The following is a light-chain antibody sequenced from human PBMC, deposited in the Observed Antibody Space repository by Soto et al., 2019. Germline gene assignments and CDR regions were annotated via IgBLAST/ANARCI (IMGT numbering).Light chain of an antibody. Sequence: EIVMTQSPATLSVSPGERTTLSCRASQSVRSNLAWYQQKPGQAPRLLIYGASTRATGIPARFSGSGSGTEFTLTISSLQSEDFALYYCQQYNNWPPMTFGQGTRLEIK. CDR1: QSVRSN. V-gene: IGKV3-15*01. J-gene: IGKJ5*01. CDR2: GAS. CDR3: QQYNNWPPMT.